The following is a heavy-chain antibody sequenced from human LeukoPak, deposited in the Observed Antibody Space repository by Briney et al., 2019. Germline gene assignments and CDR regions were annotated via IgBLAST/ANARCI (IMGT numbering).Heavy chain of an antibody. CDR1: GFTFSSYS. D-gene: IGHD6-13*01. J-gene: IGHJ4*02. Sequence: GGSLRLSCAASGFTFSSYSMNWVRQAPGKGLEWVSYISSSSSTIYYADSVKGRFTISRDNSKNTLYLQMNSLRAEDTAVYYCARGYSSSWYRGGILNGSLDYWGQGTLVTVSS. CDR2: ISSSSSTI. V-gene: IGHV3-48*01. CDR3: ARGYSSSWYRGGILNGSLDY.